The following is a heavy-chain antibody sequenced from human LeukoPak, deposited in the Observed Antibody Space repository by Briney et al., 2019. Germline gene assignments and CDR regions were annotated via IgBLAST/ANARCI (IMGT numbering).Heavy chain of an antibody. CDR3: ARVGRSGWTVDY. CDR1: GFDLSTYS. V-gene: IGHV3-48*04. Sequence: PGGSLRLSCAASGFDLSTYSIDWVRQAPGKGLEWVSYISSSSSNIYHADSVKGRFTISRDNAKNSLHLQMNSLRAEDTAVYYCARVGRSGWTVDYWGQGTLVTVSS. CDR2: ISSSSSNI. J-gene: IGHJ4*02. D-gene: IGHD6-19*01.